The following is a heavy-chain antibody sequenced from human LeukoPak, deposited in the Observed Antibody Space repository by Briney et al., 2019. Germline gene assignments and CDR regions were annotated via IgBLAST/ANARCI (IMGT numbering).Heavy chain of an antibody. CDR2: IYVSGIS. CDR3: ARHETDGYNRYYFDY. J-gene: IGHJ4*02. V-gene: IGHV4-59*08. Sequence: SKTRSLTCTVFGGAIGSYYWSWVRQSPGKGLDWIAYIYVSGISNSYPSLKSRVFISGDTSKNQFSLKLRSVPAADTAVYYCARHETDGYNRYYFDYWGQGTLVTVSS. CDR1: GGAIGSYY. D-gene: IGHD5-24*01.